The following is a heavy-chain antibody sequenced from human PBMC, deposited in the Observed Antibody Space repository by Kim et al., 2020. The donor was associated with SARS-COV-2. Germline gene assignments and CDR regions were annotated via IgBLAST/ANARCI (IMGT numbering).Heavy chain of an antibody. Sequence: ASVKVSCQASGYTFTSYGISWVRQAPGQGLEWMGWISAYNGNTNYAQKLQGRVTMTTDTSTSTAYMELRSLRSDDTAVYYCARGPSVLYYDSSGYHWYFDLWGRGTLVTVSS. J-gene: IGHJ2*01. CDR2: ISAYNGNT. D-gene: IGHD3-22*01. CDR3: ARGPSVLYYDSSGYHWYFDL. V-gene: IGHV1-18*01. CDR1: GYTFTSYG.